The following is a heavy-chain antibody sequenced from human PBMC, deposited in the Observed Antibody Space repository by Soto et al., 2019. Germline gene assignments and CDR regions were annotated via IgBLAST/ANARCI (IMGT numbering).Heavy chain of an antibody. CDR3: ARALTLDYYDSLGAFDI. V-gene: IGHV4-34*01. D-gene: IGHD3-22*01. CDR1: GGPFSGYI. Sequence: SETLSPTCPVSGGPFSGYIWTWIRQTPGKGLQWIGQINHSGSSIYNPSLKNRVTISTMSNNKFSLELSSVTAADTAVYYCARALTLDYYDSLGAFDIWGQGTMVT. J-gene: IGHJ3*02. CDR2: INHSGSS.